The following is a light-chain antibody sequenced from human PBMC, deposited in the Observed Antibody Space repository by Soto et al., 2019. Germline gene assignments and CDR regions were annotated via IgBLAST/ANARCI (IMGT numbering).Light chain of an antibody. CDR1: QSISSW. CDR2: KAS. Sequence: DIQMTQSPSTLSASVGDRVTITCRASQSISSWLAWDQQKPGKAPKLLIYKASSLESGVPSRFSGSGSGTAFTLTISSLQPDDFATYYCQQYNSYWTFGQGTKVEI. V-gene: IGKV1-5*03. CDR3: QQYNSYWT. J-gene: IGKJ1*01.